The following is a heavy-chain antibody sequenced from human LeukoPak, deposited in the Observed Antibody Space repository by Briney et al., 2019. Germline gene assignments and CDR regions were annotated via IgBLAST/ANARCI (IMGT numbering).Heavy chain of an antibody. V-gene: IGHV3-30-3*01. J-gene: IGHJ6*03. CDR3: AKGNVVVPVYYYMDV. CDR1: GFTFSSYA. Sequence: GGSLRLSCAASGFTFSSYAMHWVRQAPGKGLEWVAVISYDGSNKYYADSVKGRFTISRDNSKNTLYLQMNSLRAEDTAVYYCAKGNVVVPVYYYMDVWGKGTTVTVSS. D-gene: IGHD2-2*01. CDR2: ISYDGSNK.